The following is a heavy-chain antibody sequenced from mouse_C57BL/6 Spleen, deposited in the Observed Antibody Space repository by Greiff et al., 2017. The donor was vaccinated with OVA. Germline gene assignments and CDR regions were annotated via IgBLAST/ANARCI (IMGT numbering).Heavy chain of an antibody. Sequence: QVQLQQSGPGLVQPSQSLSITCTVSGFSLTSYGVHWVRQSPGQGLEWLGVIWSGGSTDYNAAFISRLSISKDNSKSQVFFKMNSLQADDTALYYCARTAPNWDVFAYWGQGTLVTVSA. V-gene: IGHV2-2*01. CDR1: GFSLTSYG. CDR3: ARTAPNWDVFAY. CDR2: IWSGGST. D-gene: IGHD4-1*01. J-gene: IGHJ3*01.